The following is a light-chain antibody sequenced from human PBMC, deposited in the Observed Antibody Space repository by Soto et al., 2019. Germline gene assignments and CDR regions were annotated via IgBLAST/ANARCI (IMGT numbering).Light chain of an antibody. CDR1: QSVSSSY. J-gene: IGKJ1*01. Sequence: EIVMTQSPPTLSVSPGERATLSCRASQSVSSSYLAWYQQKPGQAPRLLIYGASSRATGIPDRFSGSGSGTDFTLTISRLEPEDFAVYYCQQYGSSRTFGQGTKVDIK. CDR3: QQYGSSRT. CDR2: GAS. V-gene: IGKV3-20*01.